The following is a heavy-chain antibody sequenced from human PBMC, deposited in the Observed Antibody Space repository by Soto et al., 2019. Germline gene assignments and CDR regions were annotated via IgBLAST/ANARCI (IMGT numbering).Heavy chain of an antibody. V-gene: IGHV4-39*07. Sequence: SETLRLTCTGSGGFISNSNDYYWVWVRQPPGKGLEWIGSIYYSGSTSYNPSLKSRVTISVDTSKNQFSLKLSSVTAADTAVYYCARVRGDLLRYFDLLNTAPTGGYYSVSRGQ. J-gene: IGHJ4*02. D-gene: IGHD3-9*01. CDR1: GGFISNSNDYY. CDR2: IYYSGST. CDR3: ARVRGDLLRYFDLLNTAPTGGYYSVS.